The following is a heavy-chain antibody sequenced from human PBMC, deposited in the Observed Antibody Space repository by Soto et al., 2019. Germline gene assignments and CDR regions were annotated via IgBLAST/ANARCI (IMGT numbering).Heavy chain of an antibody. V-gene: IGHV4-59*01. Sequence: SETLSLTCSVSGGSISGSYWGWIRQSPGKGLEWLGYVYYTGSTNYSPSLRSRVSISVDTSKNEFSLRLSSVTAADTAVYFCARSVAVPGAHIDYWGQGTQVTVSS. CDR3: ARSVAVPGAHIDY. D-gene: IGHD6-19*01. CDR2: VYYTGST. CDR1: GGSISGSY. J-gene: IGHJ4*02.